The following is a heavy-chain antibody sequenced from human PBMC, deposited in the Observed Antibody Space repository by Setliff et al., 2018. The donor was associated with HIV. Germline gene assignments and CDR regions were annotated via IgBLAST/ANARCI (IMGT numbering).Heavy chain of an antibody. J-gene: IGHJ3*02. CDR3: VREPPLTPTDADHPFDI. CDR2: IYHGGTT. V-gene: IGHV4-38-2*02. D-gene: IGHD3-9*01. Sequence: SETLSLTCAVSGYSISSGYYWAWIRQPPGKGLEWIGSIYHGGTTYYNPYLKSRSTISEDTSKNQFSLSLSSVTAADTAVYYCVREPPLTPTDADHPFDIWGQGTMVTVSS. CDR1: GYSISSGYY.